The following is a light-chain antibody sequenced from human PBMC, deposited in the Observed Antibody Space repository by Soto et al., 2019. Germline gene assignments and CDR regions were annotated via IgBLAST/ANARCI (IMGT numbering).Light chain of an antibody. J-gene: IGKJ2*02. CDR1: QSVDRY. V-gene: IGKV3-11*01. Sequence: EIVLTQSPDTLSLSPGETATLSCRASQSVDRYVAWYQQKLGQAPRLLIYDAYTRATGVAARFSGSGSATVFSLTSTSQYAEYFAVYYCQERAKPPCTFGPGTKVE. CDR3: QERAKPPCT. CDR2: DAY.